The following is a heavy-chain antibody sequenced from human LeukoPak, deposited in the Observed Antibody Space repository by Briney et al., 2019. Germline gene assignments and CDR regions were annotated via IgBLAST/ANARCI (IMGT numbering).Heavy chain of an antibody. Sequence: GGSLRLSCAASGFTFSSYSMNWVRQAPGKGLEWVSSISSSSSYIYYADSVKGRFTISRDNAKNLLYLQMNSLRAEDTAVYYCAREGLWFGDLKNYYYMDVWGKGTTVTISS. CDR3: AREGLWFGDLKNYYYMDV. D-gene: IGHD3-10*01. CDR1: GFTFSSYS. CDR2: ISSSSSYI. J-gene: IGHJ6*03. V-gene: IGHV3-21*01.